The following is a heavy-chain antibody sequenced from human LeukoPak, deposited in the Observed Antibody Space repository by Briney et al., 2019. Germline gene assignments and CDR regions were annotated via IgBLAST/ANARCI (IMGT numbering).Heavy chain of an antibody. CDR1: GFTFDDYA. CDR2: ISWNSGSI. J-gene: IGHJ3*02. V-gene: IGHV3-9*01. Sequence: PGRSLRLSCAASGFTFDDYAMHRVRQAPGKGLEWVSGISWNSGSIGYADSVKGRFTISRDNAKNSLYLQMNSLRAEDTALYYCAKVKRWLQLVGAFDIWGQGTMVTVSS. CDR3: AKVKRWLQLVGAFDI. D-gene: IGHD5-24*01.